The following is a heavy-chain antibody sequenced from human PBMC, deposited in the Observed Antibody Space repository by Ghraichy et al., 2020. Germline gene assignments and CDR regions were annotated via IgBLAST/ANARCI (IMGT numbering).Heavy chain of an antibody. CDR1: GFTFSTYA. CDR3: AKGRGYCTGDSCFIWFDP. D-gene: IGHD2-8*02. CDR2: ISGSGGST. J-gene: IGHJ5*02. V-gene: IGHV3-23*01. Sequence: GESLNISCAVSGFTFSTYAMSWVRQAPGKGLEWVSAISGSGGSTYYADSVKGRFTISRDNSKNTLYLQMNSLRAEDTAVYYCAKGRGYCTGDSCFIWFDPWGQGTLVTVSS.